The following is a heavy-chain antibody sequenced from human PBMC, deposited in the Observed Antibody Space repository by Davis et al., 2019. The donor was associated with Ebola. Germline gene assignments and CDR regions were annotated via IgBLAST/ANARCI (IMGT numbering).Heavy chain of an antibody. Sequence: GGSLRLSCAASGFTFSSYSMNWVRQAPGKGLDWVSSISSSSSYIYYADSVKGRFTISRDNAKNSLYLQMNSLRAEDTAVYYCARDRGFNWFDPWGQGTLVTVSS. CDR2: ISSSSSYI. CDR3: ARDRGFNWFDP. CDR1: GFTFSSYS. J-gene: IGHJ5*02. V-gene: IGHV3-21*01.